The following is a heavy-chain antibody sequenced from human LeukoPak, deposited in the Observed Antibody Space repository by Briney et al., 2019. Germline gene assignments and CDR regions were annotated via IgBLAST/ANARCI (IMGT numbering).Heavy chain of an antibody. CDR3: ARELLWFGESIGGGFDP. Sequence: GGSLRLSCAASGFTFSSYSMNWVRQAPGKGLEWVSSISSSSSYIYYADSVKGRFTISRDNAKNSLYLQMNSLRAEDTAVYYCARELLWFGESIGGGFDPWGQGTQVTVSS. D-gene: IGHD3-10*01. CDR2: ISSSSSYI. V-gene: IGHV3-21*01. CDR1: GFTFSSYS. J-gene: IGHJ5*02.